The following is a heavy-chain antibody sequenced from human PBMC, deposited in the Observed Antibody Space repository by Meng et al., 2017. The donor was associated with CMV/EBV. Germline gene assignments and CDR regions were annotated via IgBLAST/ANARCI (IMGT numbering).Heavy chain of an antibody. J-gene: IGHJ6*02. CDR3: ARENYCSGTSCPDYYYGMDV. D-gene: IGHD2-2*01. CDR2: ISSSGSTI. CDR1: GFTFSDYY. Sequence: GGSLRLSCAASGFTFSDYYMSWIRQAPGKGLEWVSYISSSGSTIYYADSVKGRFTISRDNTKNSLYLQMNNLRAEDTAVYYCARENYCSGTSCPDYYYGMDVWGQGTTVTVSS. V-gene: IGHV3-11*04.